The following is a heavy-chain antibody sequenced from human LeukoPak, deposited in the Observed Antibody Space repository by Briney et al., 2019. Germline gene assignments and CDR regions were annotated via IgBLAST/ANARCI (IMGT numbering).Heavy chain of an antibody. D-gene: IGHD1-14*01. J-gene: IGHJ4*02. Sequence: SGGSLRLSCAASGFTFSSYWMSWVRQAPGKGLEWVANIKQDGSEKYYVESVKGRFTISRENDKNSLYLQMNSLRAEDTAVYYCAREWYDYFDYWGQGTLVTVSS. CDR1: GFTFSSYW. V-gene: IGHV3-7*01. CDR2: IKQDGSEK. CDR3: AREWYDYFDY.